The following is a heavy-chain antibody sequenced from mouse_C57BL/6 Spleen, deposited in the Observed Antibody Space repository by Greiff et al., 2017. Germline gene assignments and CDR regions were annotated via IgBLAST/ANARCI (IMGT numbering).Heavy chain of an antibody. J-gene: IGHJ3*01. V-gene: IGHV3-6*01. CDR1: GYSITSGYY. Sequence: ESGPGLVKPSQSLSLTCSVTGYSITSGYYWNWIRQFPGNKLEWMGYISYDGSNNYNPSLKNRISITRDTSKNQFFLKLNSVTTEDTATYYCARDPPYGAYWGQGTLVTVSA. D-gene: IGHD1-1*01. CDR2: ISYDGSN. CDR3: ARDPPYGAY.